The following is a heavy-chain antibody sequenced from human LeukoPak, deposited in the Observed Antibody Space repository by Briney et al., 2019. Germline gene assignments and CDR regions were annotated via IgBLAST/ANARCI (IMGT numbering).Heavy chain of an antibody. CDR2: ISKSGTYI. CDR1: GFIFNNYA. J-gene: IGHJ4*02. V-gene: IGHV3-21*01. Sequence: GGSLRLSCAGSGFIFNNYAMHWVRQPPGKGLEWVSAISKSGTYIKYADSVKGRFTVSRDNAKNSLFLQMNSLRVEDTAVYFCAREVLIVVEPAANTIDYWGQGTRVTVSS. D-gene: IGHD2-2*01. CDR3: AREVLIVVEPAANTIDY.